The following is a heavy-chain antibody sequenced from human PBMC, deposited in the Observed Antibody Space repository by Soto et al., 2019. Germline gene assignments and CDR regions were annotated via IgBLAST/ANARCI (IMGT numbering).Heavy chain of an antibody. D-gene: IGHD3-10*01. J-gene: IGHJ4*02. V-gene: IGHV3-64D*09. CDR2: ISNNGGST. CDR1: GFTFSSYA. Sequence: GGSLRLSCSASGFTFSSYAMHWVRQAPGKGLEYVSAISNNGGSTYYADSVKGRFTISRDNSKNTLYLQMSSLRAEDTAVYYCVGFGELLLDYFDYWGQGTLVTVSS. CDR3: VGFGELLLDYFDY.